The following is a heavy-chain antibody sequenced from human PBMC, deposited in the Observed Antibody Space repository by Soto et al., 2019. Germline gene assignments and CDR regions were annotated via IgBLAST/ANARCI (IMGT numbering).Heavy chain of an antibody. D-gene: IGHD2-8*01. CDR1: GFTFSSYA. J-gene: IGHJ4*02. Sequence: GGSLRLSCAASGFTFSSYAMSWVRQAPGKGLEWVSAISGSGGSTYYADSVKGRFTISRDNSKSTLYLQMNSLRAEDTAVYYCAKKKYPRTNGAPGFDYWGQGTLVTVSS. CDR3: AKKKYPRTNGAPGFDY. CDR2: ISGSGGST. V-gene: IGHV3-23*01.